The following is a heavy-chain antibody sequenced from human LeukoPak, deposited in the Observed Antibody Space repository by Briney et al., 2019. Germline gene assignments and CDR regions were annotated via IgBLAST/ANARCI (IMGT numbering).Heavy chain of an antibody. Sequence: GRSLRLSCAASGFTFSSYGMHWVRRAPGKGLEWVAVIWYDGSNKYYGDSVKGRFTIFRDNSKNTVYLQMNSLRAEDTAVYYCAKTTTGYSSGRYPGWPVDYWGQGTLVTVSS. CDR2: IWYDGSNK. D-gene: IGHD6-19*01. CDR3: AKTTTGYSSGRYPGWPVDY. J-gene: IGHJ4*02. V-gene: IGHV3-33*06. CDR1: GFTFSSYG.